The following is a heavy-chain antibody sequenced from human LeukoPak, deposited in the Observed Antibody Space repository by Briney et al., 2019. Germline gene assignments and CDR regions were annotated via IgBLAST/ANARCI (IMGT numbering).Heavy chain of an antibody. D-gene: IGHD3-3*01. V-gene: IGHV3-49*04. J-gene: IGHJ4*02. CDR3: TRRADYDFWSGYLH. CDR2: IRSKAYGGTT. Sequence: GGSLRLSCTASGFTFGDYAMSWVRQAPGKGLEWVGFIRSKAYGGTTEYAASVKGRFTISRDDSKSIAYLQMNSLKTEDTAVYYCTRRADYDFWSGYLHWGQGTLVTVSS. CDR1: GFTFGDYA.